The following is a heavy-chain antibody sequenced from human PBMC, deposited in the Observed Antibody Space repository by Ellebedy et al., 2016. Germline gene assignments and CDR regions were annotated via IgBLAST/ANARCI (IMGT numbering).Heavy chain of an antibody. J-gene: IGHJ4*02. CDR1: GFTFSSYG. CDR2: ISYDGSNK. Sequence: GESLKISXAASGFTFSSYGMHWVRQAPGKGLEWVAVISYDGSNKYYADSVKGRFTISRDNSKNTLYLQMNSLRAEDTAVYYCASPGGGDSWYYFDYWGQGTLVTVSS. V-gene: IGHV3-30*03. CDR3: ASPGGGDSWYYFDY. D-gene: IGHD2-21*02.